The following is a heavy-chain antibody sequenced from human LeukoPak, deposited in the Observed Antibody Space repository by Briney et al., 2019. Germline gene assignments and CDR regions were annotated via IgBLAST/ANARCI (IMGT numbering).Heavy chain of an antibody. CDR1: GYTFTSYG. CDR3: ARGEGIESSGWTSFDY. CDR2: ISANNGNT. J-gene: IGHJ4*02. Sequence: EASVKVSCKASGYTFTSYGISWVRQAPGQGLEWMGWISANNGNTNYAQKLQGRVTMTTDTSTSTAYMELRSLRSDDTAVYYCARGEGIESSGWTSFDYWGQGTLVTVSS. D-gene: IGHD6-19*01. V-gene: IGHV1-18*01.